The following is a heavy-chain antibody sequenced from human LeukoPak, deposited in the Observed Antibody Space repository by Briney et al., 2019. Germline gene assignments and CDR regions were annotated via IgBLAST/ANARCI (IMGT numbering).Heavy chain of an antibody. CDR3: ARDQGRYCSGGSCYNWFDP. CDR1: GFTFSSYS. J-gene: IGHJ5*02. CDR2: ISSSSSYI. Sequence: GGSLRLSCAASGFTFSSYSMNWVRQAPGKGLEWVSSISSSSSYIYYADSVKGRFTISRDNAKNSLYLQMNSLRAEDTAVYYCARDQGRYCSGGSCYNWFDPWGQGTLVTVSS. V-gene: IGHV3-21*01. D-gene: IGHD2-15*01.